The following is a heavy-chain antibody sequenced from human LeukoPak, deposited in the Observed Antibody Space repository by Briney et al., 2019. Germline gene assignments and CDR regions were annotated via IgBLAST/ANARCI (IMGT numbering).Heavy chain of an antibody. D-gene: IGHD3-10*01. CDR3: AKDDYYGSGSYYNNYYYGMDV. Sequence: GGSLRLSCAASGFTFSSYWMHWVRQAPGKGLVWVSLINSDGSSTSYADSVKGRFTISRDNSKNTLYLQMNSLRAEDTAVYYCAKDDYYGSGSYYNNYYYGMDVWGQGTTVTVSS. CDR2: INSDGSST. J-gene: IGHJ6*02. CDR1: GFTFSSYW. V-gene: IGHV3-74*01.